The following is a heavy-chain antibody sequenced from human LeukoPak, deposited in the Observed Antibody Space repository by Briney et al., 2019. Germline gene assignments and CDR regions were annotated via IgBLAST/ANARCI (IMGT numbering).Heavy chain of an antibody. CDR1: GGSISSGSSY. CDR2: MYTSGGT. Sequence: SQTLSLTCTVSGGSISSGSSYWSWIRQPAGKGLKWIGRMYTSGGTNYNPSLKSRVTISVDTSKNQFSLKMTSVTAADTAVYYCTRGSITVDHWGQGTLVTVSS. J-gene: IGHJ4*02. CDR3: TRGSITVDH. D-gene: IGHD6-19*01. V-gene: IGHV4-61*02.